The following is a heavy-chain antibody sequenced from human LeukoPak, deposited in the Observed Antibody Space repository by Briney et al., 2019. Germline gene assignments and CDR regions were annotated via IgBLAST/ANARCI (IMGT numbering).Heavy chain of an antibody. D-gene: IGHD3-10*01. CDR2: IRYDGSNK. V-gene: IGHV3-30*02. J-gene: IGHJ4*02. CDR3: ARITYGSGNCY. CDR1: GFTFSSYA. Sequence: QPGGSLRLSCAASGFTFSSYAMSWVRQAPGKGLEWVAFIRYDGSNKYYADSVKGRFTISRDNSMNTLYLQMNSLRAEDTAVYYCARITYGSGNCYWGQGTLVTVSS.